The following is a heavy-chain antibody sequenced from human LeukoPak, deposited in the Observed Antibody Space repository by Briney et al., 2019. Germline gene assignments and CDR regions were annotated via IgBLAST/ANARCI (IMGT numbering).Heavy chain of an antibody. J-gene: IGHJ4*02. CDR1: GYSFTSYW. V-gene: IGHV5-51*01. D-gene: IGHD3-22*01. CDR2: IYPGDSGT. CDR3: ARHGPMYYYDSSGYCDY. Sequence: PGESPKISCKGSGYSFTSYWIGWVRQMPGKGLEWMGIIYPGDSGTRYSPSFQGQVTISADKSISTAYLQWSSLKASDTAMYYCARHGPMYYYDSSGYCDYWGQGTLVTVSS.